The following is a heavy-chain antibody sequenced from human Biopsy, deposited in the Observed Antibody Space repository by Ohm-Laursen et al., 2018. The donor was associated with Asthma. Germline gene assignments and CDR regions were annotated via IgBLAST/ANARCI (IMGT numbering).Heavy chain of an antibody. CDR3: ARGSSSRLSQWELLVSGGKRAHSYYGMDV. CDR2: THHNGYT. Sequence: GTLSLTCSVSGAAISRGGYYWSWIRQTPGKGLEWLGDTHHNGYTNYNPSPSSRLTLSVDTSKNQFSLRLTSVTVADTAVYYCARGSSSRLSQWELLVSGGKRAHSYYGMDVWGQGTTVTVSS. V-gene: IGHV4-61*08. J-gene: IGHJ6*02. D-gene: IGHD1-26*01. CDR1: GAAISRGGYY.